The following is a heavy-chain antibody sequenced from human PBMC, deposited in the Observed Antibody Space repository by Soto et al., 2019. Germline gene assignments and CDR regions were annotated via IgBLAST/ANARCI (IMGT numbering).Heavy chain of an antibody. CDR1: GFMFEDYA. CDR3: AKGKVATIKYYGMDV. CDR2: ISWNRGDI. J-gene: IGHJ6*02. V-gene: IGHV3-9*01. Sequence: EVELVESGGGLVQPGRSLTLACAASGFMFEDYAMHWVRQVPGKGLEWVSGISWNRGDIAYVDSAKGRFTISRDNAKKSLTLQMNSLRPEDTALYYCAKGKVATIKYYGMDVWGQGTTVIVSS. D-gene: IGHD5-12*01.